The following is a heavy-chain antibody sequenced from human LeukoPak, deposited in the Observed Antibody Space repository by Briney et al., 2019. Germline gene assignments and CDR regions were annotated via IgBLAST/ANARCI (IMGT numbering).Heavy chain of an antibody. D-gene: IGHD4-17*01. J-gene: IGHJ4*02. V-gene: IGHV4-59*01. CDR2: IYYSGST. Sequence: PSETLSLTCTVSGGSISSFYWTWIRQPPGKGLEWIANIYYSGSTNYNPSLKSRVTISLDTSKNQFSLKLSSVTAADTAVYFCASDTGDYGENYFDYWGQGTLVTVSS. CDR1: GGSISSFY. CDR3: ASDTGDYGENYFDY.